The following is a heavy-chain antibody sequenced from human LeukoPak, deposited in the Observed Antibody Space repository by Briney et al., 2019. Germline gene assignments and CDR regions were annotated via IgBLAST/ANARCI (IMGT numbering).Heavy chain of an antibody. CDR3: ARGAFYDSSGPTFDY. Sequence: PGGSLRLSCAASGLTFSGHWMHWVRQAPGKGLAWVSRITNDGSSTTYADSVKGRFTISRDNSKNTLYLQMNSLRAEDTAVYYCARGAFYDSSGPTFDYWGQGTLVTVSS. D-gene: IGHD3-22*01. CDR2: ITNDGSST. J-gene: IGHJ4*02. CDR1: GLTFSGHW. V-gene: IGHV3-74*01.